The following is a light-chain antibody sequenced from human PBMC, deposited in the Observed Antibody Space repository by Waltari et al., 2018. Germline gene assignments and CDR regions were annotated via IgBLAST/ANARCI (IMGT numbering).Light chain of an antibody. CDR3: QQYNNWPPMYT. V-gene: IGKV3-15*01. Sequence: EIVMTQSPATLSVSPGERAPLSCRASQSVSSTLAWYQQKPGQAPRLLIYGASTRATGIPARFSGSGSGTEFTLTISSLQSEDFAVYYCQQYNNWPPMYTFGQGTKLEIK. CDR1: QSVSST. J-gene: IGKJ2*01. CDR2: GAS.